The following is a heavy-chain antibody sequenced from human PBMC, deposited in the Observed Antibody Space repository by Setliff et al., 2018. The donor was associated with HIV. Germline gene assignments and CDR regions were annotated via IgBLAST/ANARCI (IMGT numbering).Heavy chain of an antibody. D-gene: IGHD3-22*01. CDR3: ARDALGYGSSGRFDL. CDR2: IYSSGST. Sequence: SETLSLTCTVSGGSISKYFWSWIRQSAEKGLEWIGRIYSSGSTNQNPSLKSRVTISVDTSKNQFSLKLSSVTAADTAVYYCARDALGYGSSGRFDLWGRGTLVTVSS. J-gene: IGHJ2*01. V-gene: IGHV4-4*07. CDR1: GGSISKYF.